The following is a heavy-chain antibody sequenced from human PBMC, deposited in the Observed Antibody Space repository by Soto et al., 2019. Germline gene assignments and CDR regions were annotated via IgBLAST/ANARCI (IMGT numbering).Heavy chain of an antibody. D-gene: IGHD4-17*01. CDR1: RGTFSSCT. J-gene: IGHJ4*02. CDR3: ARSYGDYLDY. Sequence: QVQLVQCGAEVKKPGSSVKVSCKASRGTFSSCTISWVRQAPGQGLEWMGRIIPILGIANYAQKFQGRVTITADKSTSTAYMELSSLRSEDTAVYYCARSYGDYLDYWGQGTLVTVSS. CDR2: IIPILGIA. V-gene: IGHV1-69*02.